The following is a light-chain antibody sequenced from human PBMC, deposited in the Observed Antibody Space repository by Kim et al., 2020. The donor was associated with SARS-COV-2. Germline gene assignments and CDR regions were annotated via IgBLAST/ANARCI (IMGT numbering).Light chain of an antibody. J-gene: IGLJ2*01. V-gene: IGLV3-1*01. CDR1: KLGDKY. Sequence: SYELTQPPSVSVSPGQTASITCSGDKLGDKYAYWYQQKPGQSPVLVIYEDTKRPSGIPERFSGSNSENTATLTISGTQAIDEADYYCQAWGSRTVVFGGGTQLTVL. CDR3: QAWGSRTVV. CDR2: EDT.